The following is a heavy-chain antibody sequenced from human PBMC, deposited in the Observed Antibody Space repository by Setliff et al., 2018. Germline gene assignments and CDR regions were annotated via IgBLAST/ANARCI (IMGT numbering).Heavy chain of an antibody. D-gene: IGHD2-8*02. CDR3: ARRGGTAGARAFDI. V-gene: IGHV3-23*01. CDR1: GFTFTNYA. Sequence: GESLKISCAASGFTFTNYAMSWVRQAPGKGLEWVSAIDSNGGGTFYADSMKGRFTISRDNSRNTLYLQMNSLRAEDAAIYYCARRGGTAGARAFDIWGQGTMVTVSS. CDR2: IDSNGGGT. J-gene: IGHJ3*02.